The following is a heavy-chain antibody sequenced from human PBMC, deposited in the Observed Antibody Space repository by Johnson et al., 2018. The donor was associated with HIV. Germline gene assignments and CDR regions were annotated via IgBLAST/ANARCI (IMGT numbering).Heavy chain of an antibody. CDR1: GFTVSSNY. V-gene: IGHV3-66*01. D-gene: IGHD1-14*01. J-gene: IGHJ3*02. CDR3: ARGAPKGNCEPFSDAFDI. Sequence: MLLVESGGNLVQPGGSLRLSCAASGFTVSSNYMTWVRQAPGKGLEWVSVIYSGGSTYYADSVKGRFIISRDNSNNTIDVEMNSLIAEDTAVFYCARGAPKGNCEPFSDAFDIWGQGTMVTVTS. CDR2: IYSGGST.